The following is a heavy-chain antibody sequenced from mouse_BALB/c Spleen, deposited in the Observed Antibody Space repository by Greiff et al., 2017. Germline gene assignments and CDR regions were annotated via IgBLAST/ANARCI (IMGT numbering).Heavy chain of an antibody. CDR3: ARKGIRYDEGYWYFDV. V-gene: IGHV3-8*02. CDR2: ISYSGST. J-gene: IGHJ1*01. D-gene: IGHD2-14*01. Sequence: EVHLVESGPSLVKPSQTLSLTCSVTGDSITSGYWNWIRKFPGNKLEYMGYISYSGSTYYNPSLKSRISITRDTSKNQYYLQLNSVTTEDTATYYCARKGIRYDEGYWYFDVWGAGTTVTVSS. CDR1: GDSITSGY.